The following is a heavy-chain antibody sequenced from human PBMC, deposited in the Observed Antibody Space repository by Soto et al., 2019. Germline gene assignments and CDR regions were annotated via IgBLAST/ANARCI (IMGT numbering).Heavy chain of an antibody. CDR2: IYYTGNT. CDR1: GGSISSGDYF. D-gene: IGHD3-22*01. V-gene: IGHV4-30-4*01. CDR3: AREFRHFYDNSGYSDY. Sequence: QVQLQESGPGLVKPSQTLSLTCTVSGGSISSGDYFWSWIRQPPGKGLEWIGYIYYTGNTDYNPSVKSRVTISLDTSKNQFSLKLSSVTAADTAVYYCAREFRHFYDNSGYSDYWGQGTLVTVSS. J-gene: IGHJ4*02.